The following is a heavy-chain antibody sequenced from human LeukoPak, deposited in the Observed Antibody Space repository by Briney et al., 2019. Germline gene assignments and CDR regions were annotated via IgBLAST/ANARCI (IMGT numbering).Heavy chain of an antibody. Sequence: SETLSLTCSVSSDSISGYYWSWIRQPPGKGLECIGYTHYTGSTNYNPSLKSRVTISVDTSKSQFSLKLSSVTAADTAIYYCARGGYYGSGNDFRFDPWGQGTLVTVSS. CDR2: THYTGST. J-gene: IGHJ5*02. CDR3: ARGGYYGSGNDFRFDP. CDR1: SDSISGYY. D-gene: IGHD3-10*01. V-gene: IGHV4-59*01.